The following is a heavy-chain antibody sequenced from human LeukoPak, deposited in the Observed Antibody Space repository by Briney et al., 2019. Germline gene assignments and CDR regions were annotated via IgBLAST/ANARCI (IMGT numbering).Heavy chain of an antibody. Sequence: GGSLRLSCAASGFTFSSYAMNWVRQAPGKGLEWVSAISGAGGSTYYADSVKGRFNISRDSSKNTLYLQMNSLRAEDTAMYYCAKGSFTYRSSWFDYWGQGTLVTVSS. V-gene: IGHV3-23*01. J-gene: IGHJ4*02. CDR3: AKGSFTYRSSWFDY. CDR2: ISGAGGST. D-gene: IGHD6-13*01. CDR1: GFTFSSYA.